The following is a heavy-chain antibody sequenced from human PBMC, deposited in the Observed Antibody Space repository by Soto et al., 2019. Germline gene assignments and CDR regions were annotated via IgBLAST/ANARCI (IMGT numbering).Heavy chain of an antibody. CDR1: GGSFSGYY. V-gene: IGHV4-34*01. D-gene: IGHD3-3*01. Sequence: PSETLSLTCAVYGGSFSGYYWSWIRQPPGKGLEWIGEINHSGSTNYNPSLKSRVTISVDTSKNQFSLKLSSVTAADTAVYYCARLGFWSGYWPPWGQGTLVTVSS. CDR2: INHSGST. CDR3: ARLGFWSGYWPP. J-gene: IGHJ5*02.